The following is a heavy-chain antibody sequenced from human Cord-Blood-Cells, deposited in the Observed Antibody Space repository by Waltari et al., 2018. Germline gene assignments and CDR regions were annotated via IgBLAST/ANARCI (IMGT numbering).Heavy chain of an antibody. CDR3: AKDLDDYGDYYYYGMDV. Sequence: EVQLLESGGGLVQPGGSLRLSCAASGFTFSSYAMSWVRQAPGKGLGWVSAISGSGGSTYYADSVKGRFTISRDNSKNTLYLQMNSLRAEDTAVYYCAKDLDDYGDYYYYGMDVWGQGTTVTVSS. J-gene: IGHJ6*02. V-gene: IGHV3-23*01. CDR2: ISGSGGST. D-gene: IGHD4-17*01. CDR1: GFTFSSYA.